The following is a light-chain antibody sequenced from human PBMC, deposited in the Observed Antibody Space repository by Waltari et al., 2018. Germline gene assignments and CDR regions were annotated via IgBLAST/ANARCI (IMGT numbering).Light chain of an antibody. J-gene: IGLJ2*01. CDR3: SVYMHPGSVL. CDR2: STE. V-gene: IGLV8-61*01. Sequence: QTVVTQEPSFSVPPGGTVTPTCGLSSGSVSTSHYPRWYQQPPGQAPRTVIYSTETRPSGVPDRFSGSIIGNKAALTITGAQADDESDYYCSVYMHPGSVLFGGGTRLTVL. CDR1: SGSVSTSHY.